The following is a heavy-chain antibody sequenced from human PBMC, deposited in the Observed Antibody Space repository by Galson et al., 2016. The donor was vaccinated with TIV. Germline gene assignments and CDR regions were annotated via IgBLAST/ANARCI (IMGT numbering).Heavy chain of an antibody. CDR1: GGSVSHTSYY. J-gene: IGHJ4*02. V-gene: IGHV4-39*06. Sequence: ETLSLTCTVSGGSVSHTSYYWGWIRQTPGKGLEWIGTIYYTGITFYNPSLESRVTISVDTSKNHFPLKLSSVSAADTAVYYCARTTGAGVAARVLFDFWGQGTLVTVSS. CDR2: IYYTGIT. CDR3: ARTTGAGVAARVLFDF. D-gene: IGHD6-6*01.